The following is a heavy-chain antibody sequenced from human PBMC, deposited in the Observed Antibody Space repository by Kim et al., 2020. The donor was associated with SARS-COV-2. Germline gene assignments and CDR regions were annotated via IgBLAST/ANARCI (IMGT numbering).Heavy chain of an antibody. CDR3: ARDREQQLYYYYGMDV. CDR2: ISYDGSNK. CDR1: GFTFSGYA. V-gene: IGHV3-30-3*01. J-gene: IGHJ6*02. D-gene: IGHD6-13*01. Sequence: GGSLRLSCAASGFTFSGYALHWVRQAPGKGLEWVAVISYDGSNKFYADSVKGRFTISRDNSKNTLYLQVNSLRAEDTAVYYCARDREQQLYYYYGMDVWGQGTTVTVSS.